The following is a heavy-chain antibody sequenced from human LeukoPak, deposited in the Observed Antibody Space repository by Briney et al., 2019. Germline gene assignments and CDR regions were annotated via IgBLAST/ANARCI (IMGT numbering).Heavy chain of an antibody. CDR3: ARKFCSSTSCLFDC. D-gene: IGHD2-2*01. J-gene: IGHJ4*02. CDR2: ISSSGSSI. Sequence: GGSLRLSCAASGFTFSSYEMNWVRQAPGKGLEWVSYISSSGSSIYYADSVKGRFTISRDNAKNSLYLQMNSLRAEDTAVYYCARKFCSSTSCLFDCWGQGTLVTVSS. V-gene: IGHV3-48*03. CDR1: GFTFSSYE.